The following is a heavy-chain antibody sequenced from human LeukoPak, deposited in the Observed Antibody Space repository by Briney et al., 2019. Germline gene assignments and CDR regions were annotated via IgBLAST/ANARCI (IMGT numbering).Heavy chain of an antibody. Sequence: TAGGSLRLSCAASGFTFSSYSMNWVRQAPGKGLEWVSSISSSSSYIYYADSVKGRFTISRDNAKNSLYLQMNSLRAEDTAVYYCARDRYSSSWYGFDYWGQGTLVTVSS. J-gene: IGHJ4*02. V-gene: IGHV3-21*01. CDR2: ISSSSSYI. CDR1: GFTFSSYS. CDR3: ARDRYSSSWYGFDY. D-gene: IGHD6-13*01.